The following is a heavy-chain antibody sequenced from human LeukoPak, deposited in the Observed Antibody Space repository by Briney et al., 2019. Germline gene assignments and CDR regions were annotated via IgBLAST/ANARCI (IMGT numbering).Heavy chain of an antibody. D-gene: IGHD5-18*01. CDR2: IYYSGST. Sequence: SETLSLTCTVSGGSISSYYWGWIRQPPGKGLEWIGSIYYSGSTYYNPSLKSRVTISVDTSKNQFSLKLSSVTAADTAVYYCARRNTAMVHFDYWGQGTLVTVSS. CDR1: GGSISSYY. V-gene: IGHV4-39*01. CDR3: ARRNTAMVHFDY. J-gene: IGHJ4*02.